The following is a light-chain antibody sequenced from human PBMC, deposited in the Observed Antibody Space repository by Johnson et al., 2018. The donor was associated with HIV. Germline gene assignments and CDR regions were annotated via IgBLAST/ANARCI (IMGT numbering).Light chain of an antibody. CDR2: DNN. CDR3: GTWDSSLSQGV. CDR1: DSNIGSNY. V-gene: IGLV1-51*01. Sequence: QSVLTQPPSVSAAPRQKVTISCSGSDSNIGSNYVSWFQHLPGTAPKLLIYDNNKRPSGIPDRFSGSKSGTSATLGITGLQTGDEADYYFGTWDSSLSQGVFGTGTKVTVL. J-gene: IGLJ1*01.